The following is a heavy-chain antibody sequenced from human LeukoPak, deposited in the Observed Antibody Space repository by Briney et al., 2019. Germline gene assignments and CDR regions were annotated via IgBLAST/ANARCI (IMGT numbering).Heavy chain of an antibody. CDR1: GYTFTGYY. Sequence: ASVKVSCKASGYTFTGYYMHWVRQAPGQGLEWMGWVNPNSGDTNYAQKFQGRVTMARDTSINTVYMQLSRLRSDDTAVYYCATGAASYYGDWGQGTLVTVSS. J-gene: IGHJ4*02. CDR3: ATGAASYYGD. V-gene: IGHV1-2*02. CDR2: VNPNSGDT. D-gene: IGHD1-26*01.